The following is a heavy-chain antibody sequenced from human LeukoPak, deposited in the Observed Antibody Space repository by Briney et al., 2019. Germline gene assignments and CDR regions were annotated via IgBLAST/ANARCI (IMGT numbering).Heavy chain of an antibody. CDR3: ARGYSSSWFPSRYNWFDP. Sequence: ASVKVSCKASGYTFTGYYLHWVRQAPGQGLEWMGCVNPNSGDTNYAQKFQGRVTMTRNTSISTAYMELSSLRSEDTAVYYCARGYSSSWFPSRYNWFDPWGQGTLVTVSS. J-gene: IGHJ5*02. CDR1: GYTFTGYY. D-gene: IGHD6-13*01. V-gene: IGHV1-2*02. CDR2: VNPNSGDT.